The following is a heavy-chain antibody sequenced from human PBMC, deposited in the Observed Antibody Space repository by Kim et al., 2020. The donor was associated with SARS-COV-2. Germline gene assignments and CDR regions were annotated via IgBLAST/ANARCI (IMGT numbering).Heavy chain of an antibody. CDR1: GGSFSGYY. J-gene: IGHJ4*02. Sequence: SETLSLTCAVYGGSFSGYYWSWIRQPPGKGLEWIGEINHSGSTNYNPSLKSRVTISVDTSKNQFSLKLSSVTAADTAVYYCAREFPFSYWVLGDTRYFDYWGQGTLVTVSS. D-gene: IGHD2-8*02. V-gene: IGHV4-34*01. CDR2: INHSGST. CDR3: AREFPFSYWVLGDTRYFDY.